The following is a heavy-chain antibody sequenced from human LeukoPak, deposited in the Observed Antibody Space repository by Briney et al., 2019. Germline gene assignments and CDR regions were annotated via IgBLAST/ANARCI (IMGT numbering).Heavy chain of an antibody. CDR2: IKQDGSEK. V-gene: IGHV3-7*01. J-gene: IGHJ4*02. Sequence: GGSLRLSCAASGFTFSNYWMSWVRQAPGKGLEWVANIKQDGSEKYYVDSVKGRFTISRDNAKNSLYLQMNSLRAEDTAVYYCARDGGSATHYFDYWGQGTLVTVSS. CDR3: ARDGGSATHYFDY. CDR1: GFTFSNYW. D-gene: IGHD3-16*01.